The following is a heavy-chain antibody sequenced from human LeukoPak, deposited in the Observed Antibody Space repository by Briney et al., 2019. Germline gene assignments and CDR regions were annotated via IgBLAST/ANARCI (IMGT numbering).Heavy chain of an antibody. V-gene: IGHV3-33*03. J-gene: IGHJ6*02. CDR1: GFTFSSYG. Sequence: PGRSLRLSCAASGFTFSSYGMHWVRQAPGKGLEWVALIWYDGSNKYYADSVKGRFTISRDNAKNSLYLQMSNLRAEDTAVYFCARGGGLDVWGQGATVTVSS. CDR2: IWYDGSNK. CDR3: ARGGGLDV. D-gene: IGHD3-16*01.